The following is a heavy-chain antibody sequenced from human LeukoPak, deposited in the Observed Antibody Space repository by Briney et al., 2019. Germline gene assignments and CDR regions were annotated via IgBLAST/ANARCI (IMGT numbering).Heavy chain of an antibody. V-gene: IGHV4-59*01. D-gene: IGHD2-15*01. CDR2: IYYSGST. J-gene: IGHJ5*02. Sequence: SETLSLTCTVSGGSISSYYWSWIRQPPGKGLEWIGYIYYSGSTNYNPSLKSRVTISVDTSKNQFSLKLSSVTAADTAVYYCASVRYCSGGSCYSRGNWFDPWGQGTLVTVSS. CDR3: ASVRYCSGGSCYSRGNWFDP. CDR1: GGSISSYY.